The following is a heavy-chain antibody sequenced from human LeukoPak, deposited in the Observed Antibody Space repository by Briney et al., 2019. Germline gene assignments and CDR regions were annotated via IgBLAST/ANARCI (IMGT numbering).Heavy chain of an antibody. Sequence: GGSLRLSCAASGFTFSSYAMSCVRQAPGKGLGWVSAISGSGGSTYYADSVKRRFTISRDNSKNTLYLQMNSLRAEDTAVYYCAKSSGIFDYWGQGTLVTVSS. CDR3: AKSSGIFDY. CDR1: GFTFSSYA. V-gene: IGHV3-23*01. J-gene: IGHJ4*02. CDR2: ISGSGGST. D-gene: IGHD1-26*01.